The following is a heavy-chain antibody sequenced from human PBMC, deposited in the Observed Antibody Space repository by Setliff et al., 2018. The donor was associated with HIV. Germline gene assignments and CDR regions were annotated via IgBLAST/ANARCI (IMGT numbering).Heavy chain of an antibody. D-gene: IGHD1-26*01. CDR2: VTGDGRTK. CDR1: GFTFRSYW. CDR3: ARDEAIEGALTNFDL. Sequence: PGGSLRLSCAVSGFTFRSYWMTWVRQAPGKGLEWVSFVTGDGRTKKDADSVRGRFAISRDNAKNSLYLQLNSLRAEDTAVYYCARDEAIEGALTNFDLWGRGTLVTVSS. V-gene: IGHV3-48*04. J-gene: IGHJ2*01.